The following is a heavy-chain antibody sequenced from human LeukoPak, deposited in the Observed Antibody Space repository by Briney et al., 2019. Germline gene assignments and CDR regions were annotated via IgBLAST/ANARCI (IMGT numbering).Heavy chain of an antibody. J-gene: IGHJ4*02. CDR2: ISGGGGST. CDR3: AKGRGWLQFFDY. Sequence: GGSLRLSCAASGFTFSSYAMNWVRQAPGKGLEWVSTISGGGGSTFYADSVKGRFTISRDNSKNTLYLQMNSLRAEDTAVYYCAKGRGWLQFFDYWGQGTLVTVSS. V-gene: IGHV3-23*01. D-gene: IGHD5-24*01. CDR1: GFTFSSYA.